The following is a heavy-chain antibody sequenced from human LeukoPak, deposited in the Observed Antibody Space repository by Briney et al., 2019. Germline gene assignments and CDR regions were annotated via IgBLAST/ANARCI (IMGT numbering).Heavy chain of an antibody. CDR1: GFTFSSHN. Sequence: GGSLRLSCAASGFTFSSHNMNWVRQAPMKGLEWVSSIGTDGSYIYYADSVQGRFTISRDNAKNSLYLQMNSLTAVDTAVYYCARKMKTGDRVGTFDIWGQGTMVTVSS. J-gene: IGHJ3*02. D-gene: IGHD1-1*01. V-gene: IGHV3-21*01. CDR3: ARKMKTGDRVGTFDI. CDR2: IGTDGSYI.